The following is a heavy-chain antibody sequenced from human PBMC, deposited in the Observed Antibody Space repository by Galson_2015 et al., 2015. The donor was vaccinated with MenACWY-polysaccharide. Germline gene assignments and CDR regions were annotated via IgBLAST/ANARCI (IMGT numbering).Heavy chain of an antibody. D-gene: IGHD1-26*01. CDR1: GFTFRSYG. CDR2: IYYDGSKK. Sequence: SLRLSCAASGFTFRSYGMHWVRQAPGKGLEWVTLIYYDGSKKEYADSVKGRVTITRDTSATTAYMEPSSLRSEDTAVYYCARDVSPEEGATPRGFDYWGQGTLVTVSS. CDR3: ARDVSPEEGATPRGFDY. J-gene: IGHJ4*02. V-gene: IGHV3-30*19.